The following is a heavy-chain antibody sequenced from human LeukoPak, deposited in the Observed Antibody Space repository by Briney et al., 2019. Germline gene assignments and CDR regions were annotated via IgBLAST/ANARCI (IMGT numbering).Heavy chain of an antibody. CDR1: GFTFSSYA. CDR2: ISGSGGST. Sequence: PGGSLRLSCAASGFTFSSYAMSWVRQAPGKGLEWVSAISGSGGSTYYADSVKGRFTISRDNSKNTLYLQMNSLRAEDTAVYYCAKVSFPAGEYYMDVWGKGTTVTVSS. V-gene: IGHV3-23*01. J-gene: IGHJ6*03. CDR3: AKVSFPAGEYYMDV. D-gene: IGHD3-10*01.